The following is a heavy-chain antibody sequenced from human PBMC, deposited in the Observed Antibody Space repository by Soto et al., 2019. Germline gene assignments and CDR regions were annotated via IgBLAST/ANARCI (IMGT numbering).Heavy chain of an antibody. CDR2: INPNSGGT. CDR1: GYTFTGYY. CDR3: ARGYYDSSGYPYYFDY. D-gene: IGHD3-22*01. J-gene: IGHJ4*02. Sequence: ASVKVSCKASGYTFTGYYMHWVRQAPGQGLEWMGWINPNSGGTNYAQKFRGRVTMTRDTSISTAYMELSRLRSDDTAVYYCARGYYDSSGYPYYFDYWGQGTLVTVSS. V-gene: IGHV1-2*02.